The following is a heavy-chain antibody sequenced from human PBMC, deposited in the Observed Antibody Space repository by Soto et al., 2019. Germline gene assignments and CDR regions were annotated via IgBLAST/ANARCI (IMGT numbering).Heavy chain of an antibody. D-gene: IGHD4-17*01. CDR3: ARGDRYYGDYDYYYYYGMDV. CDR1: GYTFTSYD. V-gene: IGHV1-8*01. J-gene: IGHJ6*02. Sequence: ASVKVSCKASGYTFTSYDINWVRQATGQGLEWMGWMNPNSGNTGYAQKFQGRVTMTRNTSISTAYMELSSLRSEDTAVYYCARGDRYYGDYDYYYYYGMDVWGQGPTVTVSS. CDR2: MNPNSGNT.